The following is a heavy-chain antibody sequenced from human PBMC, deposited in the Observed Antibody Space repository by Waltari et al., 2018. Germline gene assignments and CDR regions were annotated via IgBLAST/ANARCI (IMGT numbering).Heavy chain of an antibody. V-gene: IGHV3-30*02. CDR3: AKERGSSGWYDY. CDR1: GFTFSSYG. Sequence: QVQLVESGGGVVQPGGSLRLSCAASGFTFSSYGMHWVRQAPGKGLEWVAFIRYDGSNKYYADSVKGRFTISRDNSKNTLYLQMNSLRAEDTAVYYCAKERGSSGWYDYWGQGTLVTVSS. CDR2: IRYDGSNK. D-gene: IGHD6-19*01. J-gene: IGHJ4*02.